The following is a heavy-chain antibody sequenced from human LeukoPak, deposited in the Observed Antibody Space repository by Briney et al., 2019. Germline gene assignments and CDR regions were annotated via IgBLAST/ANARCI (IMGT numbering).Heavy chain of an antibody. CDR3: ARSTTVIKGAFDI. Sequence: KASETLSLTCTVSGGSISSYYWSWIRQPPGKGLEWIGYIYYSGSTNYNPSLKSRVTISVDTSKNQFSLKLSSVTAADTAVYYCARSTTVIKGAFDIWGQGTMVTVSS. D-gene: IGHD4-17*01. CDR2: IYYSGST. V-gene: IGHV4-59*01. CDR1: GGSISSYY. J-gene: IGHJ3*02.